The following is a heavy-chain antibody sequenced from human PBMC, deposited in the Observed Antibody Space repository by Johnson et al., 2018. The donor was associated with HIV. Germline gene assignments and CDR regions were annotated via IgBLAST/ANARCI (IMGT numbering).Heavy chain of an antibody. CDR3: ARDVRGYSDISGYPYLDAFDM. V-gene: IGHV3-30*04. J-gene: IGHJ3*02. D-gene: IGHD3-22*01. CDR2: ISYDGTSK. Sequence: VQLVEGGGVVQPGKSLRIYCAVSEIIFSNYAMHWVRLAPGKGLQWVAVISYDGTSKYYADSVKGRFTISRDNARNSLYLQMNSLRAEDTALYFCARDVRGYSDISGYPYLDAFDMWGQGAMVTVSS. CDR1: EIIFSNYA.